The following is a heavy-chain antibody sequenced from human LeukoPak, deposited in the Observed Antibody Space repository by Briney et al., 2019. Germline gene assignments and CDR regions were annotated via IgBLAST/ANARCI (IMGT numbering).Heavy chain of an antibody. CDR1: GGTFSSYA. CDR3: AAKCGDCYLSTFDY. CDR2: IIPIFGTA. Sequence: ASVKVSCKASGGTFSSYAISWVRQAPGQGLEWMGGIIPIFGTANYAQKFQGRVTITADESTSTAYMELSSLRSEDTAVYYCAAKCGDCYLSTFDYWGQGTLVTVSS. V-gene: IGHV1-69*13. D-gene: IGHD2-21*02. J-gene: IGHJ4*02.